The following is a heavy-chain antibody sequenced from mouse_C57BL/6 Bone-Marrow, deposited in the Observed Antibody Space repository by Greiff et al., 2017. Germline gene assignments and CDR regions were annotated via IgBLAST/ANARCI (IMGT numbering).Heavy chain of an antibody. Sequence: QVQLQQSGAELARPGASVKLSCKASGYTFTSYGISWVKQRTGQGLEWIGEIYPRSGNTYYNEKFKGKATLTADKSSSTAYMELRSLTSEDSAVYFCARSGTTVVATEYYFDYWGQGTTLTVSS. CDR3: ARSGTTVVATEYYFDY. D-gene: IGHD1-1*01. CDR1: GYTFTSYG. J-gene: IGHJ2*01. CDR2: IYPRSGNT. V-gene: IGHV1-81*01.